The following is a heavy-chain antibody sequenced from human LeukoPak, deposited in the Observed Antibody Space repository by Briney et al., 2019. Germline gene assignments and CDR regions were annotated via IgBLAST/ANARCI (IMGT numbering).Heavy chain of an antibody. CDR2: ISWNSGSM. Sequence: PGGSLRLSCAASGFTFDDYAMHWVRQAPGKGLEWVSGISWNSGSMDYADSVKGRFTISRDNAKNSLYLQMNSLRAEDTAVYYCTRETSSRYFDYWGQGTLVTVSS. CDR1: GFTFDDYA. J-gene: IGHJ4*02. V-gene: IGHV3-9*01. CDR3: TRETSSRYFDY.